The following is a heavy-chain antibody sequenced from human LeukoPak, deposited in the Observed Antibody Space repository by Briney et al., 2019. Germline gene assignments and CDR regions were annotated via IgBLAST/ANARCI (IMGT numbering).Heavy chain of an antibody. CDR1: GFTFSSYE. CDR2: ISSSGSTI. J-gene: IGHJ4*02. CDR3: ARDIESSGWYGIFDY. V-gene: IGHV3-48*03. Sequence: TGGSLRLSCAASGFTFSSYEMNWVRQAPGKGLEWVSYISSSGSTIYYADSVKGRFTISRDNAKNSLYLQMNSLRAEDTAVYYCARDIESSGWYGIFDYWGQGTLVTVSS. D-gene: IGHD6-19*01.